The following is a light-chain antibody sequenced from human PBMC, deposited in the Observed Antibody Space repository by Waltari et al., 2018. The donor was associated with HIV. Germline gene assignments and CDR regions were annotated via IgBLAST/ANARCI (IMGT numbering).Light chain of an antibody. CDR1: NSNVANNF. Sequence: QSVSTQPPSVSAAPGQKVTISCSGDNSNVANNFVSSYQQPPGRAPRLPIYANEKRPSRIPDRFSAFKAGMSATLVITGLHIVDEADYYCGTWDSSLSLYVFGTGTTVAVL. J-gene: IGLJ1*01. CDR2: ANE. CDR3: GTWDSSLSLYV. V-gene: IGLV1-51*01.